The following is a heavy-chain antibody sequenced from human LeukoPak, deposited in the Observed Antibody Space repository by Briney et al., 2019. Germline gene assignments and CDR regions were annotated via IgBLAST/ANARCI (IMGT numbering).Heavy chain of an antibody. CDR3: AREDSYYYGSGSYPFDY. Sequence: GGSLRLSCVASGFTFSSYSMNWVRQAPGKGLEWVSHISSSSSTIYFVDSVKGRFTISRDNAKNSLFLQMNSLRAEDTAVYYCAREDSYYYGSGSYPFDYWGQGTLVTVSS. V-gene: IGHV3-48*04. J-gene: IGHJ4*02. CDR1: GFTFSSYS. D-gene: IGHD3-10*01. CDR2: ISSSSSTI.